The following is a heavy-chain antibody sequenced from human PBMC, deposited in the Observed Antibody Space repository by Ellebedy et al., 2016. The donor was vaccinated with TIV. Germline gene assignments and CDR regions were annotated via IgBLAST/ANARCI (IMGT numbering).Heavy chain of an antibody. Sequence: GGSLRLXCAASGFTFSSYWMSWVRQAPGKGLEWVANIKQDGSEKYYVDSVKGRFTISRDNAKNSLYLQMNSLRAEDTAVYYCARDATGIAVAAPPDAFDIWGQGTMVTVSS. CDR1: GFTFSSYW. V-gene: IGHV3-7*04. CDR2: IKQDGSEK. D-gene: IGHD6-19*01. J-gene: IGHJ3*02. CDR3: ARDATGIAVAAPPDAFDI.